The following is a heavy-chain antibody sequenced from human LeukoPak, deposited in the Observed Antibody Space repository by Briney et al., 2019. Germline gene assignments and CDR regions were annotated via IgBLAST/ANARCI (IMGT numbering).Heavy chain of an antibody. CDR1: GYTFTSCG. D-gene: IGHD3-22*01. CDR3: ASSYYDSSGYYRWGAFDI. Sequence: ASVKVSCKASGYTFTSCGISWVRQAPGQGLEWMGWISAYNGNTNYAQKLQGRVTMTTDTSTSTAYMELRSLRSDDTAVYYCASSYYDSSGYYRWGAFDIWGQGTMVTVSS. CDR2: ISAYNGNT. J-gene: IGHJ3*02. V-gene: IGHV1-18*01.